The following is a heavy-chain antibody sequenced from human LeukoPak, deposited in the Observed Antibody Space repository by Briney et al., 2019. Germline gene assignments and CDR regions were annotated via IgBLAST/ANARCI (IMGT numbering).Heavy chain of an antibody. D-gene: IGHD3-16*02. J-gene: IGHJ4*02. V-gene: IGHV3-30*18. CDR3: AKDEYDYVWGNYPAPDY. Sequence: GGSLRLSCAASGFTFSSYGMHWVRQAPGKGLEWVAVISYDGSNKYYADSVKGRFTISRDNSKNTLYLQMNSLRAEDTAVYYCAKDEYDYVWGNYPAPDYWGQGTLVTVSS. CDR2: ISYDGSNK. CDR1: GFTFSSYG.